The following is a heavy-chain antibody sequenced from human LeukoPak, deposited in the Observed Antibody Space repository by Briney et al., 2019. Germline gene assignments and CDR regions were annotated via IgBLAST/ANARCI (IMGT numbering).Heavy chain of an antibody. V-gene: IGHV3-30*18. CDR3: AKIGMSTPSDY. J-gene: IGHJ4*02. CDR1: GFSFSNYG. CDR2: ISSDGGNA. D-gene: IGHD5-24*01. Sequence: GSSLRLSCAASGFSFSNYGMHWVRQAPGKGLEWVAVISSDGGNAFYVDSVKGRFTISRDNSKSTLYLQIHSLRPEDTGVFYCAKIGMSTPSDYWGQGTLVTISS.